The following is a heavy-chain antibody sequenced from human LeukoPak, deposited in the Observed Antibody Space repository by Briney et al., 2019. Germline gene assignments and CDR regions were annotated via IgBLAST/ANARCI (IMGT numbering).Heavy chain of an antibody. Sequence: SETLSLTCTVSGGSISSGGYSWSWIRQHPGKGLEWIGYIYYSGSTYYNPSLKSRVTISVDTSKNQFSLKLSSVTAADTAVYYCARDVHTRLTTAIDYWGQGTLVTVSS. CDR2: IYYSGST. D-gene: IGHD4-17*01. J-gene: IGHJ4*02. CDR3: ARDVHTRLTTAIDY. V-gene: IGHV4-31*03. CDR1: GGSISSGGYS.